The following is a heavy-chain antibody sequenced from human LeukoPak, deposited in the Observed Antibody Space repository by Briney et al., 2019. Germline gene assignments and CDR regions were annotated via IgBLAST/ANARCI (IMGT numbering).Heavy chain of an antibody. CDR1: GFTFANAW. Sequence: GGSLRLSCAGSGFTFANAWMNWVRQVPGKGLEWVGRIKSKVDGGTTDYAAPGKGRFTVSRDDSENTVYLQMDSLKTEDTAVYYCTTGGYYLDYWGQGTLVTVSS. CDR2: IKSKVDGGTT. J-gene: IGHJ4*02. CDR3: TTGGYYLDY. V-gene: IGHV3-15*01.